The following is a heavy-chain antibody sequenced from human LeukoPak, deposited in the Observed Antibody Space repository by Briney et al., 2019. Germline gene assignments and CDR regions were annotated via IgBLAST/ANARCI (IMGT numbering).Heavy chain of an antibody. V-gene: IGHV3-23*01. CDR3: VRRITGGSSKFPWDY. CDR1: GFTFSIYA. J-gene: IGHJ4*02. CDR2: ISGIVGST. D-gene: IGHD1-26*01. Sequence: PGGSLRLSCAASGFTFSIYAISWARQAPGKGLEWVSDISGIVGSTYYGDSVKGRFTSSRDNSMQTMYLQMNSLRAEDTAVSYCVRRITGGSSKFPWDYWGQGTLVTVSS.